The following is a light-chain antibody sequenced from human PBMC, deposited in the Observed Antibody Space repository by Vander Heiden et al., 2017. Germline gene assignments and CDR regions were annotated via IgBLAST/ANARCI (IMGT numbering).Light chain of an antibody. CDR2: QDS. J-gene: IGLJ1*01. CDR1: KLGDKY. CDR3: QAWDSSTAV. Sequence: SYELTQPPSVSAAPGPTASITCSGDKLGDKYACWYQQKPGQSPVLVIYQDSKRPSGIPERFSGSNSGNTATLTISGTQAMDEADYYCQAWDSSTAVFGTGTKVTVL. V-gene: IGLV3-1*01.